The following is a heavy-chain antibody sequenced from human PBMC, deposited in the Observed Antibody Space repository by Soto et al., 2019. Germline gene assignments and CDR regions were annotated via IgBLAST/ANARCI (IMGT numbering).Heavy chain of an antibody. Sequence: SETLSLTCTVSGGSISSSSYYWGWTRQPPGKGLEWIGSIYYSGSTYYNPSLKSRVTISVDTSKNQFSLKLSSVTAADTAVYYCASPRITIFGVVTGIAYWGQGTLVPVSS. V-gene: IGHV4-39*01. D-gene: IGHD3-3*01. CDR1: GGSISSSSYY. J-gene: IGHJ4*02. CDR3: ASPRITIFGVVTGIAY. CDR2: IYYSGST.